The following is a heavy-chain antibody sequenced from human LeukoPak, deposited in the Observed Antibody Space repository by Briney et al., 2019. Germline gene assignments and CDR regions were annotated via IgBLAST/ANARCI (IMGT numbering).Heavy chain of an antibody. D-gene: IGHD4-23*01. Sequence: GGSLRLSCAASGFTFSSYWMSWVRQAPGKGLEWVSAISGSGGSTYYADSVKGRFTISRDNSKNTLYLQMNSLRAEDTAVYYCARAEGYGGELDSWGQGTLVTVSS. CDR2: ISGSGGST. V-gene: IGHV3-23*01. J-gene: IGHJ4*02. CDR3: ARAEGYGGELDS. CDR1: GFTFSSYW.